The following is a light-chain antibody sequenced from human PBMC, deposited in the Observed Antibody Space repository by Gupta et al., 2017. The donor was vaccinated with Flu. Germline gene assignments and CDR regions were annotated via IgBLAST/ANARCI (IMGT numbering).Light chain of an antibody. V-gene: IGLV8-61*01. Sequence: QTVVTQEPSVSVSPGWTVTLTCGLSSGSVSRSYYPSWYQQTPGTAPLMLCDSTNTRSSGLPDRCDAYILGTNAVSNITGHHADDDAYYSSAMYMGRGREVFGGGTKLTVL. CDR1: SGSVSRSYY. J-gene: IGLJ2*01. CDR2: STN. CDR3: AMYMGRGREV.